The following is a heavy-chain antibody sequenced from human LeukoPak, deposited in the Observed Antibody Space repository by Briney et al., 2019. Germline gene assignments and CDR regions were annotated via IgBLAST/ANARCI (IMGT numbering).Heavy chain of an antibody. V-gene: IGHV3-23*01. Sequence: GGSLRLSCAASGFTFSSYAMSWVRQAPGKGLEWVSAISGSGGSTYYADSVKGRFTISRDNSKNTLYLQMNSLRAEDTAVYYCAKDLLDRRRGERLGSSDYWGQGTLVTVSS. J-gene: IGHJ4*02. CDR2: ISGSGGST. CDR3: AKDLLDRRRGERLGSSDY. D-gene: IGHD5-12*01. CDR1: GFTFSSYA.